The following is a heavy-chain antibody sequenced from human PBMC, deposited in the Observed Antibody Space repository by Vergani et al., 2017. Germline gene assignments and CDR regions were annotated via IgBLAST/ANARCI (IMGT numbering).Heavy chain of an antibody. CDR1: GGSLSGYY. Sequence: QVQLQESGPGQVRPSETLSLTCTVSGGSLSGYYWNWIRQTPGEGLEWIGDVEDSGYFNYNPSLKTRVSMSSDTSNNQFSLMLSSVTVTDTAVYYCARSIVSRNPPDYFDNWGQGTLVTVSS. J-gene: IGHJ4*02. V-gene: IGHV4-59*01. D-gene: IGHD1-14*01. CDR3: ARSIVSRNPPDYFDN. CDR2: VEDSGYF.